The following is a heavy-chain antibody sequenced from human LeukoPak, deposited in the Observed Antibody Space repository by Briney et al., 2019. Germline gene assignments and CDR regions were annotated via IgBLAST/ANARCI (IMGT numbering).Heavy chain of an antibody. J-gene: IGHJ4*02. CDR1: GDSVSSNSAA. CDR2: TYYRSKWYN. D-gene: IGHD3-3*01. Sequence: SQTLSLTCAISGDSVSSNSAAWNWIRQSPSRGLEWLGRTYYRSKWYNDYAVSVKSRITINPDTSKNQFSLQLNSATPEDTAVYYCARGGESSRFLEWLFDYWGQGTLVTVSS. V-gene: IGHV6-1*01. CDR3: ARGGESSRFLEWLFDY.